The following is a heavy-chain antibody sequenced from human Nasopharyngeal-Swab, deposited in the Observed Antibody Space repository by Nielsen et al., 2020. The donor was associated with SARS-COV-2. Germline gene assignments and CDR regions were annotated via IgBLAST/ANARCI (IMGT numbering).Heavy chain of an antibody. CDR3: ARARGINLGLGVVGDMDV. J-gene: IGHJ6*03. CDR1: GFTFSSYD. CDR2: IGTEGDT. D-gene: IGHD3-3*01. Sequence: GGSLRLSCAASGFTFSSYDMHWVRQVTVNGLEWVSSIGTEGDTHYPDSVKGRFTISRENAKSSLYLQMNIVRAEDTGAYYCARARGINLGLGVVGDMDVWGKGTTVTVSS. V-gene: IGHV3-13*01.